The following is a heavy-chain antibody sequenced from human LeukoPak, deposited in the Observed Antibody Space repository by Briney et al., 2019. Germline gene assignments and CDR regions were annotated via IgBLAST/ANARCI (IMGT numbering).Heavy chain of an antibody. CDR2: ISGRRDST. J-gene: IGHJ5*02. CDR1: GFTFSSYT. Sequence: PGGSLRLPCAASGFTFSSYTMSWVRQAPGKGLEWVSAISGRRDSTYYAGFVKGRFTISRDNSKSTLYLQMNSLRADDTAVYYCANIIWNDLDWFDPWGQGTRVTVFS. V-gene: IGHV3-23*01. D-gene: IGHD1-1*01. CDR3: ANIIWNDLDWFDP.